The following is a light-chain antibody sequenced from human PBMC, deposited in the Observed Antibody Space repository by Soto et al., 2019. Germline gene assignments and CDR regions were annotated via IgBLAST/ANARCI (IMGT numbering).Light chain of an antibody. Sequence: EIVMTQSPATLSVSPGERATLSCRASQSVSNNLAWYQKKHGQAPRLLIYCASTRATGISARFSGSGSGTEFTLTSISLQYEDFAFCYCHHYNKGWTFGQGTKLHIK. CDR3: HHYNKGWT. CDR1: QSVSNN. J-gene: IGKJ1*01. V-gene: IGKV3-15*01. CDR2: CAS.